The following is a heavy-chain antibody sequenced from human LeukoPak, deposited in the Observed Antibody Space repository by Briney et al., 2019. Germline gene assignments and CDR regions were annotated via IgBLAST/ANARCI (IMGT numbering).Heavy chain of an antibody. V-gene: IGHV3-9*01. D-gene: IGHD6-19*01. CDR3: AKGSGPMRPYYFDY. Sequence: GGSLRLSCAASGFTFDDYAMHWVRQAPGKGLEWVSGISWNSGSIGYADSVKGRFTISRDNSKSTLYLQMNTLRAEDTAVYYCAKGSGPMRPYYFDYWGQGTLVAVSS. CDR1: GFTFDDYA. CDR2: ISWNSGSI. J-gene: IGHJ4*02.